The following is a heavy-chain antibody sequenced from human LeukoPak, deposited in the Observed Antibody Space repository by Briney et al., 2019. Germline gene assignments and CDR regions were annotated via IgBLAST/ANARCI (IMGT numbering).Heavy chain of an antibody. V-gene: IGHV3-48*03. J-gene: IGHJ6*02. D-gene: IGHD2-2*01. CDR3: AREGSSEDYYYYGMDV. CDR1: GFTFSSYE. Sequence: GGSLRLSCAASGFTFSSYEMNWFRQAPGKGLKGVSTISSSGSTIYYADSVKGRFTISRDNAKNSLYLQMNSLRAEDTAVYYCAREGSSEDYYYYGMDVWGQGTTVTVSS. CDR2: ISSSGSTI.